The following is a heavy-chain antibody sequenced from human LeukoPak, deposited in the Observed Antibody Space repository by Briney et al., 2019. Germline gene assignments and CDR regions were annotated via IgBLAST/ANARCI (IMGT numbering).Heavy chain of an antibody. D-gene: IGHD5-24*01. CDR3: VRLIDGYNWIFFDY. CDR2: IYYSGST. CDR1: GGSISSSSYY. J-gene: IGHJ4*02. V-gene: IGHV4-39*01. Sequence: PSETLSLTCTVSGGSISSSSYYWGWIRQPPGKGLEWIGSIYYSGSTYYNPSLKSRVTISVDTSKNQFSLKLSSVTAADTAVYYCVRLIDGYNWIFFDYWGQGTLVTVSS.